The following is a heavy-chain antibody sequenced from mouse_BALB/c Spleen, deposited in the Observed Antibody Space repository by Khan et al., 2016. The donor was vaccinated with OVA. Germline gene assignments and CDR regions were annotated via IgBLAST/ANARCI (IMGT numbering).Heavy chain of an antibody. CDR3: ARGDGYYDAMDY. J-gene: IGHJ4*01. D-gene: IGHD2-3*01. CDR1: GYSFTGYT. Sequence: VRLQQSGPELAKPGASMKISCKASGYSFTGYTMNWVKQSHGKNLEWIGLIHPYNGGTTYNQKFKGKATLTVDKSSSTASMELLSLTSEDSAVNYGARGDGYYDAMDYWGQGTSVTGSS. V-gene: IGHV1-18*01. CDR2: IHPYNGGT.